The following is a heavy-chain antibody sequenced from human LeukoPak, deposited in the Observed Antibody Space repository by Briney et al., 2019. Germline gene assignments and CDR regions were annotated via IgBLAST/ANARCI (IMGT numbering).Heavy chain of an antibody. CDR3: ATDGAGFDT. Sequence: PGGSLRLSCAASGFTFNDYYMSWIRQAPGKGLEWLTYINIGGTNTHYADSVKGRFTISRDNAKKSLYLEMNNLRAEDTAVYYCATDGAGFDTWGQGVLVTVSS. J-gene: IGHJ5*02. V-gene: IGHV3-11*01. CDR2: INIGGTNT. CDR1: GFTFNDYY.